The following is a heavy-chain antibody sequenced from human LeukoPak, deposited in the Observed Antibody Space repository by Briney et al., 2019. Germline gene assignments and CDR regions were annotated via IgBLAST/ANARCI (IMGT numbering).Heavy chain of an antibody. D-gene: IGHD1-1*01. CDR1: GFTFRVYA. CDR3: ARTAPHEGFDY. Sequence: GGSLRLSCAASGFTFRVYALTWVRQAPGKGLEWVSGISGSGSSTYSADSVKGRFTISRDNSNNTLYLQMNSLRSEDTAVYYCARTAPHEGFDYWGQGTLVTVSS. J-gene: IGHJ4*02. V-gene: IGHV3-23*01. CDR2: ISGSGSST.